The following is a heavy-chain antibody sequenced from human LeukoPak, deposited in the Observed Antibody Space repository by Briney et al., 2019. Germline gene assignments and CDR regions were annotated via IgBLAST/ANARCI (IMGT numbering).Heavy chain of an antibody. Sequence: ASVKVSCKASGYTFTSYGISWVRQAPGQGLEWMGWISAYNGNTNYAQKLQGRVTMTTDTSTSTAYMELRSLRSDDTAVYYCARFARPDTAMDPLYCYYYGMDVWGQGTTVTVSS. D-gene: IGHD5-18*01. CDR3: ARFARPDTAMDPLYCYYYGMDV. CDR1: GYTFTSYG. J-gene: IGHJ6*02. V-gene: IGHV1-18*01. CDR2: ISAYNGNT.